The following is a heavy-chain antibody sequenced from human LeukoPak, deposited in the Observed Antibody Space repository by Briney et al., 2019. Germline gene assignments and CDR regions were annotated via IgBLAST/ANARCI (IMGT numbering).Heavy chain of an antibody. V-gene: IGHV1-69*04. CDR3: ARSIAAAGPGNDAFDI. D-gene: IGHD6-13*01. Sequence: ASVKVSCKASGGTFSSYAISWVRQAPGQGLEWMGRIIPILGIANHAQKFQGRVTITADKSTSTAYMELSSLRSEDTAVYYCARSIAAAGPGNDAFDIWGQGTMVTVSS. CDR1: GGTFSSYA. CDR2: IIPILGIA. J-gene: IGHJ3*02.